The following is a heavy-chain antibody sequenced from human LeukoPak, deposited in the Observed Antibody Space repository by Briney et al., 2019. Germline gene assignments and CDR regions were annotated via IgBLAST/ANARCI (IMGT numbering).Heavy chain of an antibody. CDR2: ISAYNGNT. Sequence: ASVKVSCKASGGTFSSYEISWVRQAPGQGLEWMGWISAYNGNTNYAQKLQGRVTMTTDTSTSTAYMELRSLRSDDTAVYYCARREQWLAKNDYWGQGTLVTVSS. J-gene: IGHJ4*02. D-gene: IGHD6-19*01. CDR1: GGTFSSYE. V-gene: IGHV1-18*01. CDR3: ARREQWLAKNDY.